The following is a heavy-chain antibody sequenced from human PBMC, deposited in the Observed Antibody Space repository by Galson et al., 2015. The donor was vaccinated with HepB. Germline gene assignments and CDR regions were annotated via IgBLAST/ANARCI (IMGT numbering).Heavy chain of an antibody. CDR2: INTNTGNP. J-gene: IGHJ5*02. Sequence: SVKVSCKASGYGFTSYAINWVRQAPGQGLEWMGWINTNTGNPTYAQGFTGRFVFSLDTSVSTAYLQISSLKAEDTAVYYCARDITVTTYRNWLDPWGQGSLVTVSS. V-gene: IGHV7-4-1*02. CDR3: ARDITVTTYRNWLDP. CDR1: GYGFTSYA. D-gene: IGHD4-17*01.